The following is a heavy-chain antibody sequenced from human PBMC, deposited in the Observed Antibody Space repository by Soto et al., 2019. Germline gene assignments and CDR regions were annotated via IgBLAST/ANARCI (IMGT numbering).Heavy chain of an antibody. CDR3: ARDCVEVEMSTILGINWFDP. CDR1: GYTFTGYY. J-gene: IGHJ5*02. Sequence: ASVKVSCKASGYTFTGYYMHWVRQAPGQGLEWMGWINPNSGGTNYAQKFQGRVTMTRDTSISTAYMELSRLRSDDTAVYYCARDCVEVEMSTILGINWFDPWGQGTLVTVSS. V-gene: IGHV1-2*02. CDR2: INPNSGGT. D-gene: IGHD1-1*01.